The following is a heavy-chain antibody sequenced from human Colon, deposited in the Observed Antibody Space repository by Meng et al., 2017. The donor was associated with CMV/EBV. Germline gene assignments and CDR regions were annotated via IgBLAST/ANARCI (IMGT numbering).Heavy chain of an antibody. CDR3: ARAGNRIQLWLPYYYYGMDV. J-gene: IGHJ6*02. D-gene: IGHD5-18*01. Sequence: GGSLRLSCGASGFILSNYYMYWIRQTPGKGLEWVSYISGSGTTIHHAESVRGRFTISRDTSISTAYMELSRLRSDDTAVYYCARAGNRIQLWLPYYYYGMDVWGQGTTVTVSS. CDR2: ISGSGTTI. CDR1: GFILSNYY. V-gene: IGHV3-11*01.